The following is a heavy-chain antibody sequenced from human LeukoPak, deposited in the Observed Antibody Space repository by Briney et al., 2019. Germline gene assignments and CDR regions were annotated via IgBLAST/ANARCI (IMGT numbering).Heavy chain of an antibody. CDR1: GFTFSSYS. D-gene: IGHD4-17*01. Sequence: GESLRLSCAAYGFTFSSYSMNWVRQAPGKGLEWVSSISSSSSYIYYADSVKGRFTISRDNAKNSLYLQMHSLRAEDTAVYYCARATYGVPPGYWGQGTLVTVSS. CDR2: ISSSSSYI. J-gene: IGHJ4*02. CDR3: ARATYGVPPGY. V-gene: IGHV3-21*01.